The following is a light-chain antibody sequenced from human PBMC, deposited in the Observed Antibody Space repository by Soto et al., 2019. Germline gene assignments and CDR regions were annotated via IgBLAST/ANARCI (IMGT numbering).Light chain of an antibody. CDR2: RNN. V-gene: IGLV1-47*01. J-gene: IGLJ2*01. CDR1: NSNIGSYT. CDR3: AAWDDSLSGVV. Sequence: QSVLTQPPSASGTPGQTVAISCSGTNSNIGSYTVNWYQQFPGTAPRLLIYRNNQRPSGVPDRFSGSKSGTSASLAISGLRSEDEADYYCAAWDDSLSGVVFGGGTKLTVL.